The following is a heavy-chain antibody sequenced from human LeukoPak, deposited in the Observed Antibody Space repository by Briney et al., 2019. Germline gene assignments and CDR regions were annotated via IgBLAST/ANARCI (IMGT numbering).Heavy chain of an antibody. CDR1: GGSISSGNW. J-gene: IGHJ4*02. V-gene: IGHV4-4*02. CDR3: ARAYYGSGSYSFDY. D-gene: IGHD3-10*01. Sequence: SGTLSLTCAVSGGSISSGNWWNWVRQSPGKGLEWIGEIYHSGSTKYNPSLKSRVTISVQKSKNQFSLKLSSVTAADTAVYYCARAYYGSGSYSFDYWGQGTLVTVSS. CDR2: IYHSGST.